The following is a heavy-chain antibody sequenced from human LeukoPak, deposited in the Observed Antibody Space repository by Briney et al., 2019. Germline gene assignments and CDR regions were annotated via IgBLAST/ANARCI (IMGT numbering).Heavy chain of an antibody. J-gene: IGHJ5*02. CDR2: ISAYNGNT. V-gene: IGHV1-18*01. Sequence: ASLKVSCTASGYTFTRYGISWVRHTPGQGLECMGGISAYNGNTNYAQKLEGRVTMTTDTFTSTAYMELRRLRSDDTAVYYCARNSAVAGSDPWGQGTLVTVSS. CDR3: ARNSAVAGSDP. CDR1: GYTFTRYG. D-gene: IGHD6-19*01.